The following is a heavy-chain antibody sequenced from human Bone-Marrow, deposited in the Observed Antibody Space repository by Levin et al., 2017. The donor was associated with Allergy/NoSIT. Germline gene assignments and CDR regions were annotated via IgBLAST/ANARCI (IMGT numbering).Heavy chain of an antibody. V-gene: IGHV1-18*01. D-gene: IGHD3-10*01. CDR1: GYTFTSYV. CDR2: IDTYNGDT. CDR3: ARERNSEDYFDR. Sequence: ASVKVSCKASGYTFTSYVVSWVRQAPGQGLEWVGRIDTYNGDTNYAQNLEGRVSMTTDTSTTTVYMELKSLGSDDTAVYFCARERNSEDYFDRWGQGTLVTVSS. J-gene: IGHJ4*02.